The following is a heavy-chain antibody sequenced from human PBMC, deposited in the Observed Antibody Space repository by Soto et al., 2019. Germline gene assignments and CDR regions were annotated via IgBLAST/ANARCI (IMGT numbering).Heavy chain of an antibody. CDR2: IYYSGST. Sequence: SETLSLTCTVSGGSISSSSYYWGWIRQPPGKGLEWIGSIYYSGSTYYNPSLKSRVTISVDTSKNQFSLKLSSVTAADTAVYYCATAPPGTNLIRGVIEYWGQGTLVTVSS. J-gene: IGHJ4*02. CDR1: GGSISSSSYY. D-gene: IGHD3-10*01. CDR3: ATAPPGTNLIRGVIEY. V-gene: IGHV4-39*01.